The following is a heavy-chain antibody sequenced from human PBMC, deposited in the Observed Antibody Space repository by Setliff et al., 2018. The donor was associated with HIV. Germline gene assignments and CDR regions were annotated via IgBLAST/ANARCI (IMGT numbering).Heavy chain of an antibody. CDR3: ARQMPIPGIAITPVDY. Sequence: SETLSLTCTVSGGSISSYYWSWIRQSPGKGLEWIGYVFYTGFAAYNPSLKSRLTISVDTSKSQFSLTLTSVTAADTAVYYCARQMPIPGIAITPVDYWGQGALVTVSS. D-gene: IGHD5-12*01. J-gene: IGHJ4*02. CDR1: GGSISSYY. V-gene: IGHV4-59*08. CDR2: VFYTGFA.